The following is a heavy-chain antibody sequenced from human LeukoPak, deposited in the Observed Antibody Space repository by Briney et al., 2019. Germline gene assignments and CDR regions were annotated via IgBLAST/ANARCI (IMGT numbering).Heavy chain of an antibody. CDR3: ARGRLSMIVVVTPKDY. J-gene: IGHJ4*02. V-gene: IGHV3-21*01. Sequence: GGSLRLSCAASGFTFSSYSMNWVRQAPGKGLEWVSSISSSSSYTYYADSVKGRFTISRDNAKNSLYLQMNSLRAEDTAVYYCARGRLSMIVVVTPKDYWGQGTLVTVSS. D-gene: IGHD3-22*01. CDR1: GFTFSSYS. CDR2: ISSSSSYT.